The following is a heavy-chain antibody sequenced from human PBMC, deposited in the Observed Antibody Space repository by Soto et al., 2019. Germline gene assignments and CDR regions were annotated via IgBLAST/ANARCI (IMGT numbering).Heavy chain of an antibody. CDR3: AVRKTGSFFDY. J-gene: IGHJ4*02. D-gene: IGHD1-26*01. Sequence: EVQLLESGGGLVQPGGSLRLSCAASGYTFNTYAMSWVRQAPGKGLEWVSGISSSGGSTYYRDSVKGRFTISRDNSKNTLCLQMNSLRAEDTAVYYCAVRKTGSFFDYWGQGTLVTVSS. V-gene: IGHV3-23*01. CDR2: ISSSGGST. CDR1: GYTFNTYA.